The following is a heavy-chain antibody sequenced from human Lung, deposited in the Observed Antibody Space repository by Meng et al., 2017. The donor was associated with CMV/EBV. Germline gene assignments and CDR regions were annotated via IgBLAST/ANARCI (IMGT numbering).Heavy chain of an antibody. Sequence: GGSXRLSCAASGFTFSSYAMHWVRQAPGKGLEWVAFIKYDGTNKHYADSVKGRFTISRDNSNKTLYLQMNSLRPEDTAVYYCAKDAYSGGWYGWDYWGQGXLVTVSS. V-gene: IGHV3-30*02. J-gene: IGHJ4*02. CDR2: IKYDGTNK. CDR1: GFTFSSYA. D-gene: IGHD6-19*01. CDR3: AKDAYSGGWYGWDY.